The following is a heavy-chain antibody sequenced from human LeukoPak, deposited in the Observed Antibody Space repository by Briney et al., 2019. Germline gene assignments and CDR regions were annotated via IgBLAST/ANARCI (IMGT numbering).Heavy chain of an antibody. CDR2: INHSGST. J-gene: IGHJ6*03. CDR1: GGSFSGYY. D-gene: IGHD3-22*01. CDR3: AREDYYDSSGDYYYYMDV. Sequence: PSETLSLTCAVYGGSFSGYYWSWIRQPPGKGLEWIGEINHSGSTNYNPSLKSRVTISVDTSKNQFSLKLSSVTAADTAVYYCAREDYYDSSGDYYYYMDVWGKGTTVTVSS. V-gene: IGHV4-34*01.